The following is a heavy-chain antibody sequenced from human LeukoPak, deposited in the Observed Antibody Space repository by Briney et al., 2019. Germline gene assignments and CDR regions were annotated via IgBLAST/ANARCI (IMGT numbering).Heavy chain of an antibody. CDR2: IRYDGSNK. V-gene: IGHV3-30*02. CDR3: AKERIGDGYNGALDY. CDR1: GFTFSSYG. D-gene: IGHD5-24*01. J-gene: IGHJ4*02. Sequence: PGGSLRLSCAASGFTFSSYGMHWVRQAPGKGLEWVAFIRYDGSNKYYADSVKGRFTISRDNSKNTLYPQMNSLRAEDTAVYYCAKERIGDGYNGALDYWGQGTLVTVSS.